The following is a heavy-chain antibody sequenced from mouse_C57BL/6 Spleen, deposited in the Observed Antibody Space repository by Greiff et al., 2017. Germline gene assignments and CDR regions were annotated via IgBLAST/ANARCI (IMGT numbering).Heavy chain of an antibody. D-gene: IGHD1-1*01. CDR2: INYDGSST. V-gene: IGHV5-16*01. J-gene: IGHJ2*01. CDR1: GFTFSDYY. Sequence: EVKLMESEGGLVQPGSSMKLSCTASGFTFSDYYMAWVRPVPEKGLEWVANINYDGSSTYYLDSLKSRFIISRDNAKNILYLQMSSLKSEDTATYYCARSSYEGFDYWGQGTTLTVSS. CDR3: ARSSYEGFDY.